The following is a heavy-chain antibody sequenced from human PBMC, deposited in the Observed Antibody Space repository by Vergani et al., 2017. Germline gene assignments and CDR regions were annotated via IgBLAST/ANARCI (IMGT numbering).Heavy chain of an antibody. Sequence: QVQLQESGPGLVKPSETLSLTCTVSGGSISSYYWSWIRQPPGKGLEWIGYIYYSGSTNYNPSLKSRVTISVDTSKNQFSLKLSSVTAADTAVYYCARDGDYGDYGGLDYWGQGTLVTVSS. CDR2: IYYSGST. CDR1: GGSISSYY. D-gene: IGHD4-17*01. V-gene: IGHV4-59*01. CDR3: ARDGDYGDYGGLDY. J-gene: IGHJ4*02.